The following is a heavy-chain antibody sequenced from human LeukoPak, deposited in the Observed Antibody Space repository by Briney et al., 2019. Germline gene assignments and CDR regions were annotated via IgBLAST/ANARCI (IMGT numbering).Heavy chain of an antibody. Sequence: GGSLRLSCAPSGFTFSDFGMHSVRQAPGKGLERVAFIRNDGSNDYYPDSVKGRFTISRENSRTPPYLQMHSLRIEDTAVYYCVKGGSSSHNWFDPWGQGILVTVSS. CDR3: VKGGSSSHNWFDP. V-gene: IGHV3-30*02. CDR1: GFTFSDFG. CDR2: IRNDGSND. D-gene: IGHD6-13*01. J-gene: IGHJ5*02.